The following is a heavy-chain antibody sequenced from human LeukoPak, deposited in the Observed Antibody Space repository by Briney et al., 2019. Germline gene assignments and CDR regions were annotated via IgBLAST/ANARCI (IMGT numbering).Heavy chain of an antibody. D-gene: IGHD2-2*01. CDR3: ARREVVVPAATLDY. CDR2: IIPIFGTA. V-gene: IGHV1-69*01. J-gene: IGHJ4*02. Sequence: SVKVSCKASGGTFSSYAISWVRQAPGQGLEWMGGIIPIFGTANYAQKFQGRVTITADESTSTAYMELSSLRSEDTAVYYCARREVVVPAATLDYWGQGTLVTVSS. CDR1: GGTFSSYA.